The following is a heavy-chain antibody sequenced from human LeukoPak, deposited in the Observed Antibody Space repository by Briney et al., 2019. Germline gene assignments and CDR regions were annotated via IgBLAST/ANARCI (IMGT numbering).Heavy chain of an antibody. CDR1: GFTFSDYY. D-gene: IGHD6-13*01. CDR2: ISSSGSTI. CDR3: ARGAAAGDFDY. J-gene: IGHJ4*02. V-gene: IGHV3-11*01. Sequence: SGGSLRLSGAASGFTFSDYYMSWIRQAPGKGLEWVSYISSSGSTIYYAGSVKGRFTISRDNAKNSLYLQMNSLRAEDTAVYYCARGAAAGDFDYWGQGTLVTVSS.